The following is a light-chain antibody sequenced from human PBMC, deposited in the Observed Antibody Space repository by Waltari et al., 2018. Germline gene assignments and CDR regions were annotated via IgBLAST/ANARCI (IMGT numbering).Light chain of an antibody. CDR2: SAS. J-gene: IGKJ1*01. CDR1: QGISTY. CDR3: QQHYSYPRT. Sequence: AIRMTQSPSSLSASTGDRVTITCRASQGISTYLAWYQQKPGEAPKLLMYSASTLQSGVPSRFSGSGSGTDFTLTISCLQSEDFATYYCQQHYSYPRTFGPGTKVEV. V-gene: IGKV1-8*01.